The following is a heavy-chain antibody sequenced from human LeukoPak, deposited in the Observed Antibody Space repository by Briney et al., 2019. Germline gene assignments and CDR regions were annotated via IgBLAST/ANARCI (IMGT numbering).Heavy chain of an antibody. J-gene: IGHJ6*03. CDR1: GFTFSSYA. CDR2: ISYDGTEK. V-gene: IGHV3-30*04. CDR3: ARVRLRATYYYYYMDV. Sequence: QAGGSLRLSCAASGFTFSSYAMHWVRQAPGKGLEWVAVISYDGTEKHYADSVKGRFTISRDNSKDTLFLQMNSLRLEDTDVYYCARVRLRATYYYYYMDVWGKGTTVTVSS. D-gene: IGHD1-26*01.